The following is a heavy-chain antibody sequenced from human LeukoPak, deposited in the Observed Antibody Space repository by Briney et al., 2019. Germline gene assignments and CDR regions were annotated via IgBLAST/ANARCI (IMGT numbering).Heavy chain of an antibody. CDR3: ARDLGYGSGSYVYYYYYMDV. J-gene: IGHJ6*03. D-gene: IGHD3-10*01. CDR2: INPSGGST. V-gene: IGHV1-46*01. Sequence: ASVKVSCKASGYTFTSYYMHWVRQAPGQGLEWMGIINPSGGSTNYAQKFQGRVTMTRDTSISTAYMELSRLRSDDTAVYYCARDLGYGSGSYVYYYYYMDVWGKGTTVTISS. CDR1: GYTFTSYY.